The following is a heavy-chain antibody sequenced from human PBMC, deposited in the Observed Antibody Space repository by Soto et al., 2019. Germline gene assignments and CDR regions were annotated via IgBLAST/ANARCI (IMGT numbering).Heavy chain of an antibody. CDR1: GYTLTELS. CDR2: FDPEDGGT. D-gene: IGHD3-22*01. Sequence: EASVKVSCKVCGYTLTELSMRWVRQAPGKGIEWMGDFDPEDGGTIYAHKFQGRVTMTRDTSTSTVYMELSSLRFEDTAVYYCASSTYYYGSSGLSWGQGTLVTVSS. V-gene: IGHV1-24*01. CDR3: ASSTYYYGSSGLS. J-gene: IGHJ5*02.